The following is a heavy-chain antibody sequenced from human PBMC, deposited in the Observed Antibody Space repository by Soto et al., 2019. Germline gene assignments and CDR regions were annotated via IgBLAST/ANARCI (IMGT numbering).Heavy chain of an antibody. V-gene: IGHV1-3*01. Sequence: ASVKVSCKASGYTFTSYAMHWVRQAPGQRLEWMGWINAGNGNTKYSQKFQGRVTITRDTSASTAYMELSSLRSEDTAVHYCARDMTTVTTYWFDPWGQGTLVTVSS. D-gene: IGHD4-4*01. CDR3: ARDMTTVTTYWFDP. CDR2: INAGNGNT. CDR1: GYTFTSYA. J-gene: IGHJ5*02.